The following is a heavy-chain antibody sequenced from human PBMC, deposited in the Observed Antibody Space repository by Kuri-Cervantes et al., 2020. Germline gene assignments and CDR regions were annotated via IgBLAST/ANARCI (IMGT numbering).Heavy chain of an antibody. CDR3: VRLRHWFGGVDY. Sequence: SETLSLTCSVSGGSINSRTYYWGWIRQPPGKGLEWIGNIFYSGDTYYNPSLESRLTMSVDTSKNQCSLKVNSVTAADTALYYCVRLRHWFGGVDYWGRGTLVTVSS. CDR2: IFYSGDT. V-gene: IGHV4-39*01. J-gene: IGHJ4*02. CDR1: GGSINSRTYY. D-gene: IGHD3-10*01.